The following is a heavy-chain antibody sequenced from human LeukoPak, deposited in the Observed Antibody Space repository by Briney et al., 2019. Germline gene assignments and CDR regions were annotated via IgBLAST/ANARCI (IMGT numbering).Heavy chain of an antibody. CDR2: IWYDGSNK. V-gene: IGHV3-33*01. CDR1: GFTFSSYG. CDR3: ARDPLSYYYDSSGYYQD. D-gene: IGHD3-22*01. J-gene: IGHJ4*02. Sequence: GGSLRLSCAASGFTFSSYGMHCVRQAPGKGLEWVAVIWYDGSNKYYADSVKGRFTISRDNSKNTLCLQMNSLRAEDTAVYYCARDPLSYYYDSSGYYQDWGQGALVTVSS.